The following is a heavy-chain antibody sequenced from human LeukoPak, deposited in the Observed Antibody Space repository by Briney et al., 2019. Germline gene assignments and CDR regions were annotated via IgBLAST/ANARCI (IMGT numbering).Heavy chain of an antibody. Sequence: GGSRRLSCAGSGFTFSSYAMTWVRQAPGTGLEWVSSISRSDGTTYYADSVKGRFTISRDNSKNTLFLQMNSLSSEATAVYYCSSSGVEEWQGLHFWGQGTLVTVSS. D-gene: IGHD3-3*01. CDR1: GFTFSSYA. CDR2: ISRSDGTT. J-gene: IGHJ4*02. V-gene: IGHV3-23*01. CDR3: SSSGVEEWQGLHF.